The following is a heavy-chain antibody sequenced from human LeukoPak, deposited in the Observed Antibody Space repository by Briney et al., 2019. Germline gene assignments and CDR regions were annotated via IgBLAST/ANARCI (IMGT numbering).Heavy chain of an antibody. CDR3: ATTVDTAMAVTS. V-gene: IGHV4-31*03. CDR2: IYYSGST. CDR1: GGSISSGGYY. D-gene: IGHD5-18*01. J-gene: IGHJ5*02. Sequence: SQTLSLTCTVSGGSISSGGYYWSWIRQHPGKGLEWIGYIYYSGSTYYNPSLKSRVTISVDTSKNQFSLKLSSVTAADTAVYYCATTVDTAMAVTSWGQGTLVTVSS.